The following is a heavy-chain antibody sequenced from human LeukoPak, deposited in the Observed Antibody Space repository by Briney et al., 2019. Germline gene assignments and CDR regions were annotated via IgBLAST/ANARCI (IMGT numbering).Heavy chain of an antibody. J-gene: IGHJ4*02. CDR3: ARGSGYGDSPGLD. D-gene: IGHD4-17*01. CDR1: GYTFTHYA. V-gene: IGHV1-2*06. Sequence: ASVMVSCTASGYTFTHYAMHWVRQAPGQGLEWMGRINPNSGGANYAQQFQGRVTMTRDTSITTAYMEVVRLTSDDTAVYYCARGSGYGDSPGLDWGQGTLVTVSS. CDR2: INPNSGGA.